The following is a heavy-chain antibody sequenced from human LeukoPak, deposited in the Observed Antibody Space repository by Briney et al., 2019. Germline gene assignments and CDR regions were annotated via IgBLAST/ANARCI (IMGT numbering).Heavy chain of an antibody. V-gene: IGHV4-34*01. CDR2: INHSGST. CDR3: ARGQRDNSNWRLYDY. CDR1: GESFSGYF. J-gene: IGHJ4*02. D-gene: IGHD6-13*01. Sequence: SETLSLTCAIYGESFSGYFWTWIRQPPGKGLEWNGEINHSGSTNYNPSLKSRVTISVDASRNQFSLKLNSLTAADTALYYCARGQRDNSNWRLYDYWGQGTLVTVSS.